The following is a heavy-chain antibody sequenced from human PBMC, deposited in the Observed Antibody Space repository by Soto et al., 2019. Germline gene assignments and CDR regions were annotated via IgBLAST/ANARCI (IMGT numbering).Heavy chain of an antibody. CDR1: GGSISSSSYY. J-gene: IGHJ3*01. CDR2: IYYSGST. Sequence: SSETLSLTCTVSGGSISSSSYYWGWIRQPPGKGLEWIGSIYYSGSTFYNSSLKSRVTISVDTSKNQFSLKLSFVTAADTSVYYCARHRYCGGDCDDAFDVWGQGTMVTVSS. V-gene: IGHV4-39*01. CDR3: ARHRYCGGDCDDAFDV. D-gene: IGHD2-21*02.